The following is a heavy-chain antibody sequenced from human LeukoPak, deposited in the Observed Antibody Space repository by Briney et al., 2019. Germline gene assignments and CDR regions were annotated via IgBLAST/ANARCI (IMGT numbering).Heavy chain of an antibody. Sequence: PGGSLRLSCAASGFTFDDYGMSWVRQAPGKGLEWVSAISGSGGSTYYADSVKGRFTISRDNSKNTLYLQMNSLRAEDTAVYYCARSGSYNFDYWGQGTLVTVSS. CDR2: ISGSGGST. CDR1: GFTFDDYG. J-gene: IGHJ4*02. CDR3: ARSGSYNFDY. D-gene: IGHD1-26*01. V-gene: IGHV3-23*01.